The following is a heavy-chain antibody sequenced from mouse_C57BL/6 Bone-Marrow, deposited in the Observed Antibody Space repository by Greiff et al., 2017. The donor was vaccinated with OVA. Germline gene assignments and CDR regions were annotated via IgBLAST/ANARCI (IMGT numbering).Heavy chain of an antibody. D-gene: IGHD1-1*01. CDR1: GYTFTDHT. V-gene: IGHV1-78*01. CDR3: ARESFYYYGSSYYFDY. Sequence: QVQLQQSDAELVKPGASVKISCKVSGYTFTDHTIHWMKQRPEQGLEWIGYIYPRDGSTKYNEKFKGKATLTADKSSSTAYMQLNSLTSEDSAVHFCARESFYYYGSSYYFDYWGQGTTLTVSS. J-gene: IGHJ2*01. CDR2: IYPRDGST.